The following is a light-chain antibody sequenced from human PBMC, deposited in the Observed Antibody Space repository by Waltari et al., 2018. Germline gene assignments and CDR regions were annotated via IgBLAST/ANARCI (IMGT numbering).Light chain of an antibody. CDR3: SSYTSSSTLYV. V-gene: IGLV2-14*01. CDR2: EVS. Sequence: QSALTQPASVSGSPGQSITISCTGTSSDVGGYNYVSWYQQHPGQAPKLMISEVSNRPAGVSNRVSGSKSGNTASLTISGLQAEDEADYYCSSYTSSSTLYVFGTGTKVTVL. J-gene: IGLJ1*01. CDR1: SSDVGGYNY.